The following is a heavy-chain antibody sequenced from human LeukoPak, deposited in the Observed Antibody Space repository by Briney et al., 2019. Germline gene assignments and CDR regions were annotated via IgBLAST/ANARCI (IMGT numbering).Heavy chain of an antibody. J-gene: IGHJ4*02. V-gene: IGHV3-30*18. Sequence: GGSLRLSCAASGFTFSSYGMHWVRQAPGKGLEWVAVISYDGSNKYYADSMKGRFTISRDNSKNTLYLQMNSLRAEDTAVYYCAKDPPDYGSGSLDYWGQGTLVTVSS. CDR1: GFTFSSYG. D-gene: IGHD3-10*01. CDR2: ISYDGSNK. CDR3: AKDPPDYGSGSLDY.